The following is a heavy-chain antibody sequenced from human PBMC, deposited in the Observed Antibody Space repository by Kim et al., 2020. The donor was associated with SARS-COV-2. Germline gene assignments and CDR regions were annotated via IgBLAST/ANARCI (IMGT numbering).Heavy chain of an antibody. D-gene: IGHD3-16*01. Sequence: GGSLRLSCAASGFTFSSYAMHWVRQAPGKGLEWVAVISYDGSNKYYADSVKGRFTISRDNSKNTLYLQMNSLRAEDTAVYYCARARGGSYYYGMDVWGQGTTVTVSS. CDR3: ARARGGSYYYGMDV. V-gene: IGHV3-30*04. J-gene: IGHJ6*02. CDR1: GFTFSSYA. CDR2: ISYDGSNK.